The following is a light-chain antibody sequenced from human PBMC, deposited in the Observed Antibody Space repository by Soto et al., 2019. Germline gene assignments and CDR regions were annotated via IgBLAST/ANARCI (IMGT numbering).Light chain of an antibody. V-gene: IGKV3-20*01. Sequence: EIVLTQSPGTLSLSPGERATLSCRASQSVSSSYLAWYQQKPGQAPRLLIYGASSRATGIPDRFSGSGSGTDFTLTISRLEPEDFAVYYCQQYGSSHRLLTFGGGTKVDIK. J-gene: IGKJ4*01. CDR3: QQYGSSHRLLT. CDR1: QSVSSSY. CDR2: GAS.